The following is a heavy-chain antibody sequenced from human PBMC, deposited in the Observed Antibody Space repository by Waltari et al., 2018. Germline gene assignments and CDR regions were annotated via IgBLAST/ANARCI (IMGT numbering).Heavy chain of an antibody. J-gene: IGHJ4*02. Sequence: DVQLVESGGGLVHPGGSLRLSCAASGFTVSTNHRSWVRQAPGKGLEWVSIIYPAGSTYNADSVVGRFTISRDVSQNTLHLQMNNLRPEDTAVYYCSRARDEDTAMVFFDHWGQGTLVSVSS. CDR2: IYPAGST. CDR3: SRARDEDTAMVFFDH. D-gene: IGHD5-18*01. V-gene: IGHV3-66*02. CDR1: GFTVSTNH.